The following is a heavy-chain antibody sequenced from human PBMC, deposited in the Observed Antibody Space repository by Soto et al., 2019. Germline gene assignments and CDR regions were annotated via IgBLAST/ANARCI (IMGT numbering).Heavy chain of an antibody. V-gene: IGHV4-4*02. CDR3: ARDVGYHYDGSPSGQFDF. D-gene: IGHD3-22*01. Sequence: PSETLSLTCVVSGNSISTTNWWSWVRQSPGKGLEWIGEIYHSGSTNYNPSLKSRVTISVDKSKNQFSLKLSSVTAADTAVYYCARDVGYHYDGSPSGQFDFWGQGTLVTFSS. CDR1: GNSISTTNW. J-gene: IGHJ4*02. CDR2: IYHSGST.